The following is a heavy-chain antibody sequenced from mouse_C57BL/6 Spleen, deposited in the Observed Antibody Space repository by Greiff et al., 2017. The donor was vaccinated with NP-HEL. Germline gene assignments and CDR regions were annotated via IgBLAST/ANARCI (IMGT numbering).Heavy chain of an antibody. CDR2: IWSGGST. V-gene: IGHV2-2*01. CDR3: ARNPSFYDYDGGYYYAMDY. J-gene: IGHJ4*01. CDR1: GFSLTSYG. D-gene: IGHD2-4*01. Sequence: QVQLQQSGPGLVQPSQSLSITCTVSGFSLTSYGVHWVRQSPGKGLEWLGVIWSGGSTDYNAAFISRLSISKDNSKSQVFFKMNSLQADDTAIYYCARNPSFYDYDGGYYYAMDYWGQGTSVTVSS.